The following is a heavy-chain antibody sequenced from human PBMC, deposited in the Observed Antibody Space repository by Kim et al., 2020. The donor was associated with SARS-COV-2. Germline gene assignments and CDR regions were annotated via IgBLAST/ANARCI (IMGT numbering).Heavy chain of an antibody. D-gene: IGHD4-17*01. CDR2: ISGSGGST. CDR3: AKDYDYGDRFDY. J-gene: IGHJ4*02. V-gene: IGHV3-23*01. CDR1: GFTFSSYA. Sequence: GGSLRPSCAASGFTFSSYAMSWVRQAPGKGLEWVSAISGSGGSTYYADSVKGRFTISRDNSKNTLYLQMNSLRAEDTAVYYCAKDYDYGDRFDYWGQGTLVTVSS.